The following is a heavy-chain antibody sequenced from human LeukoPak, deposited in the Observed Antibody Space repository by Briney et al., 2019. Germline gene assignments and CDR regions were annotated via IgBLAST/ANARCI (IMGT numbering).Heavy chain of an antibody. V-gene: IGHV3-15*01. D-gene: IGHD3-16*01. Sequence: NPGGSLRLSCAASGFTFSNAWMSWVRQAPGKGLEWVGRIKSKTDGGTTDYAAPVKGRFTISRDDSKNTLYLQMNSLKTEDTAVYYCTTNFYDYVWGSYYYGMDVWGQGTTVTVSS. CDR1: GFTFSNAW. CDR2: IKSKTDGGTT. CDR3: TTNFYDYVWGSYYYGMDV. J-gene: IGHJ6*02.